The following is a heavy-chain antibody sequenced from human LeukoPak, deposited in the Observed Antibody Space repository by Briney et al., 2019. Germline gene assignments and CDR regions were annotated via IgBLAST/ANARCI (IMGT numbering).Heavy chain of an antibody. Sequence: PGGSLRLSCAGTGLFFSDVWMNWFSQAPGKGLEWVANIEKDGSEKNYVDSVKGRFTISRDNAKNSLHLEMNSLRGEDTAVYYCAAGYGWLTDFWGQGTLVTVSS. D-gene: IGHD2-8*02. CDR1: GLFFSDVW. CDR2: IEKDGSEK. V-gene: IGHV3-7*01. J-gene: IGHJ4*02. CDR3: AAGYGWLTDF.